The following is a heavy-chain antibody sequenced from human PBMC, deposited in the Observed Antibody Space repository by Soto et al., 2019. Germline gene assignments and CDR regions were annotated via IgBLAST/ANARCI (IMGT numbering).Heavy chain of an antibody. CDR2: INHSGST. V-gene: IGHV4-34*01. CDR1: GGSFSGYY. D-gene: IGHD3-16*02. Sequence: QVQLQQWGAGLLKPSETLSLTCAVYGGSFSGYYWSWIRQPPGKGLEWIGEINHSGSTNYHPSLKSRCTSSVDTSKNHFSLKRSSLTAADTAVYYCARGRGDYIWGSYRWNWFDPWGQGTLVNVSS. J-gene: IGHJ5*02. CDR3: ARGRGDYIWGSYRWNWFDP.